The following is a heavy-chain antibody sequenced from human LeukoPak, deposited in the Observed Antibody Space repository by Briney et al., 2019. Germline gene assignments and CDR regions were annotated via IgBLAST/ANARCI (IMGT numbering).Heavy chain of an antibody. CDR1: GFPFSTYA. CDR3: ARAEYTTSPRIDY. J-gene: IGHJ4*02. V-gene: IGHV3-30-3*01. D-gene: IGHD6-6*01. CDR2: ISYDGSNK. Sequence: GRSLRLSCAASGFPFSTYAMHWVRQAPDKGLEWVAFISYDGSNKYYADSVKGRFTISRDNSKNTLYLQMNSLRPEDTAVYYCARAEYTTSPRIDYWGQGTLVTVSS.